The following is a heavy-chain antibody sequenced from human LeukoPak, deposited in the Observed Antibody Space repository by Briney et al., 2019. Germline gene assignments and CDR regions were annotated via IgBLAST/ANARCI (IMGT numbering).Heavy chain of an antibody. D-gene: IGHD4/OR15-4a*01. Sequence: GGSLRLSCAASGFKFSSYSMKWVRQAPGKGLEWVSFISSSSSYTYYADSLKGRFTISRDNAKNSLYLQMNSLRAEDTAVYYCARRAGAYSHPYDYWGQGTLVTVSS. CDR3: ARRAGAYSHPYDY. CDR1: GFKFSSYS. V-gene: IGHV3-21*04. CDR2: ISSSSSYT. J-gene: IGHJ4*02.